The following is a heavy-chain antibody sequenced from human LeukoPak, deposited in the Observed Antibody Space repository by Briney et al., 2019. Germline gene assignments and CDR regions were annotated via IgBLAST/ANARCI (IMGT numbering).Heavy chain of an antibody. J-gene: IGHJ6*02. Sequence: GGSLRLSCAASGFTFSTYAMHWVRQAPGKGLEYVSGITSNGGSTYYANSVKGRFTISRDNSKNTLYLQMGSLGPEDTAVYYCASLRRTSYYYYGMDVWGQGTTVTVSS. CDR1: GFTFSTYA. CDR3: ASLRRTSYYYYGMDV. CDR2: ITSNGGST. V-gene: IGHV3-64*01.